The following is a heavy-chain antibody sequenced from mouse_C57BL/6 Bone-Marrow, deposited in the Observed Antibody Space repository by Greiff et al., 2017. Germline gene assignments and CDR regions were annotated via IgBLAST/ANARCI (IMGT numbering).Heavy chain of an antibody. V-gene: IGHV1-81*01. Sequence: QVQLKESGAELARPGASVKLSCKASGYTFTSYGISWVKQRTGQGLEWIGEIYPRSGNTYYNEKFKGKATLTADKSSSTAYMELRSLTSEDSAVYFCARRNWDGSSFDYWGQGTTLTVSS. CDR3: ARRNWDGSSFDY. CDR1: GYTFTSYG. J-gene: IGHJ2*01. D-gene: IGHD4-1*01. CDR2: IYPRSGNT.